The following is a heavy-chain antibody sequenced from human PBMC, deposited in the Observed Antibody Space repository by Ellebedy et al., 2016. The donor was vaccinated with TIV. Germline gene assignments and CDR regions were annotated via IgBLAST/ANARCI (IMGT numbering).Heavy chain of an antibody. V-gene: IGHV1-2*02. J-gene: IGHJ6*02. CDR1: GYTFTGYY. Sequence: ASVKVSCXASGYTFTGYYMHWVRQAPGQGLEWMGWINPNSGGTNYAQKFQGRVTMTRDTSISTAYMELSRLRSDDTAVYYCARARGYSLVPYYYYGMDVWGQGTTVTVSS. CDR2: INPNSGGT. D-gene: IGHD3-22*01. CDR3: ARARGYSLVPYYYYGMDV.